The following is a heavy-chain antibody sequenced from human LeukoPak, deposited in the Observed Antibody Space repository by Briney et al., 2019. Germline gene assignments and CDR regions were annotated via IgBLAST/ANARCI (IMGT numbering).Heavy chain of an antibody. CDR2: ISYDGSNK. Sequence: PGRSLRLSCAASGFTFSTHGRHWVRQAPGKGLEWVVVISYDGSNKYYGDSVKGRFTISRDNSKNTLYLQMNSLGAEDMAVYYCVKESHPYYYDRGGYYDWGQGTLVTVSS. V-gene: IGHV3-30*18. J-gene: IGHJ4*02. D-gene: IGHD3-22*01. CDR1: GFTFSTHG. CDR3: VKESHPYYYDRGGYYD.